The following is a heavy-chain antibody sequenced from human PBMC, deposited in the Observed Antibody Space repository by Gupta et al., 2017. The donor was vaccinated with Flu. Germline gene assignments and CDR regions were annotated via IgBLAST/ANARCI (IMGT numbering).Heavy chain of an antibody. CDR2: ISASGIRT. CDR3: AKNRVAGAISYYYGLDV. D-gene: IGHD1-26*01. V-gene: IGHV3-23*01. Sequence: PGKGLEWIAGISASGIRTYYADSVKGRFAISSDTVKNTLYLQMNSLRADDTAIYYCAKNRVAGAISYYYGLDVWGQGTTVTVSS. J-gene: IGHJ6*02.